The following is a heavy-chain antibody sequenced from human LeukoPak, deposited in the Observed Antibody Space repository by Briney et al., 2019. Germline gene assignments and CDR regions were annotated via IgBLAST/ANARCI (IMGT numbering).Heavy chain of an antibody. CDR3: ARDLQQDYDSSALDDAFDM. V-gene: IGHV3-21*01. CDR2: ISSSGGYI. J-gene: IGHJ3*02. Sequence: GGSLRLSCAASGFTFSTYSMNWVRQAPGKGLEWVSSISSSGGYIYDADSVKGRFTISRDNAKNSLYPQMNSLRAEDTAVYYCARDLQQDYDSSALDDAFDMWGQGTMVTVSS. D-gene: IGHD3-22*01. CDR1: GFTFSTYS.